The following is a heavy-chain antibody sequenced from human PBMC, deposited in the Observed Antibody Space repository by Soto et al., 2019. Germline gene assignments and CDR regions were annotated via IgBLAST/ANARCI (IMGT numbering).Heavy chain of an antibody. CDR1: GGTFSSYA. V-gene: IGHV1-69*01. CDR3: ARQGTAMAGGWFDP. CDR2: IIPIFGTA. J-gene: IGHJ5*02. Sequence: QVQLVQSGAAVKKPGSSVKVSCKASGGTFSSYAISWVRQAPGQGLEWMEGIIPIFGTANYAQKFQGRVKSTADESTSTAYMELSSLRSEDTAVYDCARQGTAMAGGWFDPWGQGTLVTVSS. D-gene: IGHD5-18*01.